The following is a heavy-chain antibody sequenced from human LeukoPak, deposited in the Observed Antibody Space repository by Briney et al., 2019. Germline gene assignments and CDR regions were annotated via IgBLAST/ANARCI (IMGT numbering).Heavy chain of an antibody. J-gene: IGHJ4*02. CDR2: ISPSGGST. V-gene: IGHV1-46*01. CDR3: VREGHRGTFDY. CDR1: GYTFTSYY. D-gene: IGHD1-1*01. Sequence: ASVKVSCKASGYTFTSYYLHWVRQAPGQGLEWMGFISPSGGSTGYAEQFQGRVTMTRDTSTNTVYMELSGLRSEDTAVYFCVREGHRGTFDYWGQGTPVTVSS.